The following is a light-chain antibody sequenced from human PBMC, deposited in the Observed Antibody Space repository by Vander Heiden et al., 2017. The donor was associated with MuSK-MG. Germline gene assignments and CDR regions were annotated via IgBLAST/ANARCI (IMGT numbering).Light chain of an antibody. CDR1: QSVSSSY. CDR2: GAS. CDR3: QQDRSSHT. J-gene: IGKJ4*01. V-gene: IGKV3-20*01. Sequence: EIVLTQSPVTLSLSPGERATLSCRASQSVSSSYFEWYQQRPGQARRLIIYGASRSASGIPDRFSGSGSEKDFTLTSRRLEHEDFAVYYCQQDRSSHTFGGGTKVEIK.